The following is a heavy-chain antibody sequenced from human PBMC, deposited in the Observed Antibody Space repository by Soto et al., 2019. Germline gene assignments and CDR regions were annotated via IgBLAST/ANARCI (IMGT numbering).Heavy chain of an antibody. Sequence: GSLRLSCAASVLPFGDQAMHWVRQAPGKGLEWVSAITGRGDTTYYADSVKGRFTVSRDNSKNTLFLQMMSLRAEDTAVYYCAKDLYVQPPSGWFDPWGQGTVVTVP. D-gene: IGHD1-26*01. CDR3: AKDLYVQPPSGWFDP. V-gene: IGHV3-23*01. CDR1: VLPFGDQA. CDR2: ITGRGDTT. J-gene: IGHJ5*02.